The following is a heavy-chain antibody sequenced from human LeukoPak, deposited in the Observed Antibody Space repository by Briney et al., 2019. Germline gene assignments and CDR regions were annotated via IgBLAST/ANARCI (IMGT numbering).Heavy chain of an antibody. V-gene: IGHV4-30-2*01. J-gene: IGHJ4*02. CDR1: GGSISSGGYS. Sequence: PSKTLSLTCAVSGGSISSGGYSWSWIRQPPGKGLEWIGYIYHSGSTYYNPSLKSRVTISVDRSKNQFSLKLSSVTAADTAVYYCARSGGYYYDSSGMPFDYWGQGTLVTVSS. CDR2: IYHSGST. D-gene: IGHD3-22*01. CDR3: ARSGGYYYDSSGMPFDY.